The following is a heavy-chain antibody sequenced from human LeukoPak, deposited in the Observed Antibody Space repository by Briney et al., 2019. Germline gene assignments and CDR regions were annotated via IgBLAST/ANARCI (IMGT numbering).Heavy chain of an antibody. V-gene: IGHV4-59*01. CDR2: IYYSGST. CDR3: ARRLTDSRMDV. CDR1: GGSISSYY. J-gene: IGHJ6*02. D-gene: IGHD2-15*01. Sequence: TSETLSLTCTVSGGSISSYYWSWIRQPPGKGLEWIGYIYYSGSTNYNPSLKSRVTISVDTSKNQFSLKLSSVTAADTAVYYCARRLTDSRMDVWGQGTTVTVSS.